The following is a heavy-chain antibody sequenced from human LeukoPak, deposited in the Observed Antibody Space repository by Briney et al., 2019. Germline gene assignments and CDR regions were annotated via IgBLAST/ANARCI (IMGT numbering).Heavy chain of an antibody. D-gene: IGHD3-10*01. V-gene: IGHV4-39*01. CDR1: GGSISSSTYY. Sequence: SETLSLTCTVSGGSISSSTYYWAWIRQPPGKGLEWIGSVYYSGSTYYNPSLTSRVTISVDTSKNQFSLNLGSVTAADTAVYYCATYSSENVGDDYWGQGTLVTVSS. J-gene: IGHJ4*02. CDR3: ATYSSENVGDDY. CDR2: VYYSGST.